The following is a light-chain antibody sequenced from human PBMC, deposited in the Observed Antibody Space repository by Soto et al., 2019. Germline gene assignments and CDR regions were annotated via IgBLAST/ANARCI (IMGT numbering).Light chain of an antibody. V-gene: IGKV3-20*01. CDR2: GAS. J-gene: IGKJ1*01. CDR1: QTISRNY. Sequence: ELVLTQSPGTLSLSPGERATVSCRASQTISRNYLVWYQKKPGQAPRLLIYGASTRATGIPARFSGSGSGTDFTLTISRLEPEDVAVYYCQQYGSSPRTLGQGTKVDIK. CDR3: QQYGSSPRT.